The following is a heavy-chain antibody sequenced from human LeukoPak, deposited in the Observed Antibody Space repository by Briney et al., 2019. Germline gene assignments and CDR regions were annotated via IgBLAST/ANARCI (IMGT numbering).Heavy chain of an antibody. V-gene: IGHV1-2*02. CDR1: GYTFTGYY. D-gene: IGHD5-12*01. J-gene: IGHJ4*02. Sequence: GASVKVSCKASGYTFTGYYMHWVRQAPGQGLEWMGWINPNSGGTNYAQKFQGRVTMTRDTSTSTVYMELSSLRSEDTAVYYCARGDSGYAYWGQGTLVTVSS. CDR3: ARGDSGYAY. CDR2: INPNSGGT.